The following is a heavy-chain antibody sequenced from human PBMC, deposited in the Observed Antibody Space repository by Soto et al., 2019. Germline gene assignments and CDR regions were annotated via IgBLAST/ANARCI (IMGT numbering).Heavy chain of an antibody. J-gene: IGHJ5*02. CDR2: ISAYNGNT. D-gene: IGHD2-15*01. CDR1: GYTFTSYG. CDR3: ARELPAADFVVVVAALNWFDP. V-gene: IGHV1-18*01. Sequence: ASVKVPCKASGYTFTSYGISWVRQAPGPGLEWMGWISAYNGNTNYAQKLQGRVTMTTDTSTSTAYMELRSLRSDDTAVYYCARELPAADFVVVVAALNWFDPWGQGTLVTVSS.